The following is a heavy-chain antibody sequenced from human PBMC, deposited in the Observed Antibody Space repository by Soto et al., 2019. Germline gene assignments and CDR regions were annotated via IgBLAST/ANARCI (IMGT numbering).Heavy chain of an antibody. J-gene: IGHJ4*02. CDR2: IYYSGST. Sequence: SETLSLTCTVSGGSIISGGYYWSWIRQHPGKGLEWIGYIYYSGSTYYNPSLKSRVTISVDTSKNQFSLKLSSVTAADTAVYYCARFGVATILVFDYWGQGTLVTVS. D-gene: IGHD5-12*01. CDR3: ARFGVATILVFDY. CDR1: GGSIISGGYY. V-gene: IGHV4-31*03.